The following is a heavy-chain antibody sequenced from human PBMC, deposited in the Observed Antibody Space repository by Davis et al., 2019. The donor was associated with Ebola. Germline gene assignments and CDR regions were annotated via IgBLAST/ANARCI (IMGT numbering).Heavy chain of an antibody. CDR1: GFTFSSYT. J-gene: IGHJ4*02. Sequence: PGGSLRLSCAAFGFTFSSYTMHWARQAPGKVLEWVASISSSGSYIHYADSVKGRFTMSRENADNSLHLQMNSLRAEDTAVYYCARSSIAAGGSTYFDYWGQGTLVTVSS. V-gene: IGHV3-21*01. D-gene: IGHD6-13*01. CDR2: ISSSGSYI. CDR3: ARSSIAAGGSTYFDY.